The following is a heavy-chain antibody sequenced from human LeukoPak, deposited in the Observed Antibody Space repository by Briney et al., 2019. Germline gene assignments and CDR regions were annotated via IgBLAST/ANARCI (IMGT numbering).Heavy chain of an antibody. CDR3: ARDRCSSTSCFFDY. CDR2: IKQDGSEK. Sequence: GGSLRLSCAASGFTFSSYWMSWVRQAPGKGLEWVANIKQDGSEKYYVDSVKGRFTISRDNAKNSLYLQMHSLRVEDTALYYCARDRCSSTSCFFDYWGQGTLVTVSS. J-gene: IGHJ4*02. CDR1: GFTFSSYW. V-gene: IGHV3-7*01. D-gene: IGHD2-2*01.